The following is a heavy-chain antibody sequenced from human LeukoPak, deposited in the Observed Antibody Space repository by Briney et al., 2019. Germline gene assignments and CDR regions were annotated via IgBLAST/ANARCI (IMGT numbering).Heavy chain of an antibody. D-gene: IGHD1-14*01. CDR2: IYTSGST. Sequence: SETLSLTCTVSGGSISSYYWSWIRQPAGKGLEWIGRIYTSGSTNYNPSLKSRVTMSVDRSKNQFSLKLSSVTAADTAVYYCARGGIYHPEFDYWGQGTLVTVSS. J-gene: IGHJ4*02. CDR1: GGSISSYY. CDR3: ARGGIYHPEFDY. V-gene: IGHV4-4*07.